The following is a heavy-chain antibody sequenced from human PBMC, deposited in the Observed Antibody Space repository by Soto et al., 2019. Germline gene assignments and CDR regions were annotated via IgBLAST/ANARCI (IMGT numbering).Heavy chain of an antibody. D-gene: IGHD5-12*01. J-gene: IGHJ6*02. V-gene: IGHV3-53*01. CDR1: GFIASDSY. CDR3: ARVMSATPTGMDV. Sequence: EVQLVESGGGLIQAGGSLRLSCAASGFIASDSYMRWVRHAPGKGLEWVAVIYSGGKTYYAESVKGRFSISRDNSKNTVNHEIGNLRAEDTGVYFCARVMSATPTGMDVWRQGTTVTVSS. CDR2: IYSGGKT.